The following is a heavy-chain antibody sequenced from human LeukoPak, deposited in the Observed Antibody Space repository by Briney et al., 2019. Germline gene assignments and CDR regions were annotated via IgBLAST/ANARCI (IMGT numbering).Heavy chain of an antibody. D-gene: IGHD2-15*01. Sequence: ESLRLSCAASGFTFSTYNMNWVRQAPGKGLEWVSYISGSSTTIYYADSVKGRFTISRDNAKNSLYLHMNTLRAEDTAVYYCILNFDYWGQGTLVTVSS. V-gene: IGHV3-48*04. CDR1: GFTFSTYN. J-gene: IGHJ4*02. CDR3: ILNFDY. CDR2: ISGSSTTI.